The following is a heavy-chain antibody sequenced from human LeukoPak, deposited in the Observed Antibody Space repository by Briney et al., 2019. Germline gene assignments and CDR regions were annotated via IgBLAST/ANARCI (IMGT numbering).Heavy chain of an antibody. CDR2: IIPIFGTA. D-gene: IGHD6-13*01. V-gene: IGHV1-69*06. CDR1: GGTFSSYA. Sequence: SVKVSCKASGGTFSSYAISWVRQAPGQGLEWMGGIIPIFGTANYAQKFQGRVTITADKSTSTAYMELSSLRSEDTAVYYCARGGDSSIWALFDSWGQGTLVTVSS. CDR3: ARGGDSSIWALFDS. J-gene: IGHJ4*02.